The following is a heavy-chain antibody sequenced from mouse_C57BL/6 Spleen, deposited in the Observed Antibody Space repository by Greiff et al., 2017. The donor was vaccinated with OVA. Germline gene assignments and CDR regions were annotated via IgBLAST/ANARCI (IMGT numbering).Heavy chain of an antibody. D-gene: IGHD3-2*02. CDR3: ARHGRSSSGYDYAMDY. CDR1: GFSLTSYG. J-gene: IGHJ4*01. V-gene: IGHV2-6-1*01. Sequence: VKLMESGPGLVAPSQSLSITCTVSGFSLTSYGVHWVRQPPGKGLEWLVVIWSDGSTTYNSALKSRLSISKDNSKSQVFLKMNSLQTDDTAMYYCARHGRSSSGYDYAMDYWGQGTSVTVSS. CDR2: IWSDGST.